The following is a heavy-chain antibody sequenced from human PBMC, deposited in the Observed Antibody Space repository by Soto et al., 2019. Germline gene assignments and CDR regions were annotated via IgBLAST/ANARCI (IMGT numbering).Heavy chain of an antibody. Sequence: ASVKVSCKASGYTFASYAISWMRQAPGQGLEWMGWISAYNGNTNYAQKLQGRVTMTTDTSTSTAYMELKSLRSDDTAVYYCARDPPPPDYWGQGTLVTVSS. J-gene: IGHJ4*02. CDR1: GYTFASYA. CDR2: ISAYNGNT. CDR3: ARDPPPPDY. V-gene: IGHV1-18*01.